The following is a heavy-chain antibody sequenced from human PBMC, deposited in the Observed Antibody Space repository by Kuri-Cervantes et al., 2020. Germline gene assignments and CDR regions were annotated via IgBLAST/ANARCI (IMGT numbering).Heavy chain of an antibody. D-gene: IGHD2-15*01. CDR1: GYTFSNYG. J-gene: IGHJ6*02. CDR2: ISVYNGNT. V-gene: IGHV1-18*01. Sequence: ASVKVSCKASGYTFSNYGISWVRQAPGQGLEWMGWISVYNGNTNYAQKFQGRVTMTTDTSTSTAYMEVRSLRSDDTAVYYCARVCSGGSCSPYYFYGMDVWGQGTTVTVSS. CDR3: ARVCSGGSCSPYYFYGMDV.